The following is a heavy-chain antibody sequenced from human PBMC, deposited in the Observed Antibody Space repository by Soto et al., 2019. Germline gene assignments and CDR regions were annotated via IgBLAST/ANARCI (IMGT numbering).Heavy chain of an antibody. D-gene: IGHD6-19*01. CDR2: IYPGDSDT. Sequence: AASVKVSCKASGGTFSSYWIGWVRQMPGKGLEWMGIIYPGDSDTRYSPSFQGQVTISADKSISTAYLQWSSLKASDTAMYYCASTGYSSGSNAFDIWGQGTMVTVSS. J-gene: IGHJ3*02. V-gene: IGHV5-51*01. CDR3: ASTGYSSGSNAFDI. CDR1: GGTFSSYW.